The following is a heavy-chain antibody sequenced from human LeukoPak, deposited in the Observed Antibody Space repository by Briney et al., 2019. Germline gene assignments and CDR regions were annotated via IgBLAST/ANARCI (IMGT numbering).Heavy chain of an antibody. CDR2: IFYSGST. CDR1: GGSISSYY. D-gene: IGHD5-24*01. Sequence: PSETLSLTCTVSGGSISSYYWSWIREPPGKGVEWSGYIFYSGSTNYNPSLKSRVTISVDTSKNQFSLKLSSVTAADTAVYSCARDKGMATIPGPFDIWGQGTMVTVSS. CDR3: ARDKGMATIPGPFDI. J-gene: IGHJ3*02. V-gene: IGHV4-59*01.